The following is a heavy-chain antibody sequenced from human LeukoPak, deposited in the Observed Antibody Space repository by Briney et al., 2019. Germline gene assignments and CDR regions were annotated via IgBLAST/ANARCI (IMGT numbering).Heavy chain of an antibody. V-gene: IGHV3-48*01. D-gene: IGHD6-6*01. J-gene: IGHJ6*03. CDR2: ISSSSSTI. CDR1: GFTFSSYS. Sequence: PGGSLRLSCAASGFTFSSYSMNWVRQAPGRGLEWVSYISSSSSTIYYADSVKGRFTISRDNAKNSLYLQMNSLRAEDTAVYYCARPSIAWGRHWYQYMDVWGKGTTVTVSS. CDR3: ARPSIAWGRHWYQYMDV.